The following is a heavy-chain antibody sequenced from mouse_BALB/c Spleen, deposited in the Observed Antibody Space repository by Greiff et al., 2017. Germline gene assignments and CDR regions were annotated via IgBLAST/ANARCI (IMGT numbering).Heavy chain of an antibody. CDR2: ISYSGST. CDR1: GYSITSDYA. CDR3: ARLGSSTGIDY. J-gene: IGHJ2*01. Sequence: EVKLVESGPGLVKPSQSLSLTCTVTGYSITSDYAWNWIRQFPGNKLEWMGYISYSGSTSYNPSLKSRISITRDTSKNQFFLQLNSVTTEDTATYYCARLGSSTGIDYWGQGTTLTVSS. D-gene: IGHD4-1*02. V-gene: IGHV3-2*02.